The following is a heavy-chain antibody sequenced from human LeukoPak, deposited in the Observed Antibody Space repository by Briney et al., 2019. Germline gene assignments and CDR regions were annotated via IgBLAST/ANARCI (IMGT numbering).Heavy chain of an antibody. CDR2: ISYDGSNK. V-gene: IGHV3-30*18. CDR3: AKDQGI. Sequence: PGGSLRLSCAASGFTFSSYGMHWVRQAPGKGLEWVAVISYDGSNKYYADSVKGRFTISRDNSKNTLYLQMNSLRAEDTTVYYCAKDQGIWGQGTLVTVSS. D-gene: IGHD3-10*01. J-gene: IGHJ4*02. CDR1: GFTFSSYG.